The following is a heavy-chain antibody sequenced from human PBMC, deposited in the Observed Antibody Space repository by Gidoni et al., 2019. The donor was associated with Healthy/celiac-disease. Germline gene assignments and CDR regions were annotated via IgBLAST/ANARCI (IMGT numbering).Heavy chain of an antibody. V-gene: IGHV4-34*01. CDR3: ARSRGGSYSRWNY. J-gene: IGHJ4*02. CDR2: INHSGST. D-gene: IGHD1-26*01. CDR1: GGSFSGYY. Sequence: QVQLQQWGAGLLKPSETLSLTCAVYGGSFSGYYWSWIRQPPGKGLEWIGEINHSGSTNYNPSLKSRVTISVDTSKNQFSLKLSSVTAADTAVYYCARSRGGSYSRWNYWGQGTLVTVSS.